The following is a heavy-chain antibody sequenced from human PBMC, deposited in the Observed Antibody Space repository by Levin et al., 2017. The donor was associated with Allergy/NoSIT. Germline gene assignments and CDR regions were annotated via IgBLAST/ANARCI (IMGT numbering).Heavy chain of an antibody. CDR1: GFTFSSYA. J-gene: IGHJ6*03. CDR2: ISGSGGST. V-gene: IGHV3-23*01. Sequence: SCAASGFTFSSYAMSWVRQAPGKGLEWVSAISGSGGSTYYADSVKGRFTISRDNSKNTLYLQMNSLRAEDTAVYYCAKALVVPAAIEGHYMDVWGKGTTFTVSS. CDR3: AKALVVPAAIEGHYMDV. D-gene: IGHD2-2*01.